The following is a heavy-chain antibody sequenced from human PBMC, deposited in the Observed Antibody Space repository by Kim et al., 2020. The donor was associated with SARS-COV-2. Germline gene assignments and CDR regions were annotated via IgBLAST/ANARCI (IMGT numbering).Heavy chain of an antibody. J-gene: IGHJ4*02. CDR2: T. CDR3: ARDSSGAKVYY. V-gene: IGHV1-46*01. Sequence: TSYAQKCQGRVTMTRDTSTSTVYMELSSLRSEDTAVYYCARDSSGAKVYYWGQGTLVTVSS. D-gene: IGHD6-19*01.